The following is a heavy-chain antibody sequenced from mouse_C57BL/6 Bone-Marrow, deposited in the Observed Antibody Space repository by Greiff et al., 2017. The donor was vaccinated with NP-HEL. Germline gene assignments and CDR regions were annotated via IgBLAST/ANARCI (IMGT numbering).Heavy chain of an antibody. J-gene: IGHJ2*01. CDR3: ARKYSNYVDYFDY. Sequence: EVKVVESGGGLVKPGGSLKLSCAASGFTFSSYAMSWVRQTPEKRLEWVATISDGGSYTYYPDNVKGRFTISRDNAKNNLYLQMSHLKSEDTAMYYCARKYSNYVDYFDYWGQGTTLTVSS. CDR2: ISDGGSYT. D-gene: IGHD2-5*01. V-gene: IGHV5-4*03. CDR1: GFTFSSYA.